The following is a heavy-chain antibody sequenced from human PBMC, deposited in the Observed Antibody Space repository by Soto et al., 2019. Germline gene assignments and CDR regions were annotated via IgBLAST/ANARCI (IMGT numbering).Heavy chain of an antibody. J-gene: IGHJ4*02. CDR2: ITDSSDTV. CDR1: GFSFSNYN. D-gene: IGHD3-3*01. CDR3: ARDFGHGYYLDY. Sequence: PGGSLRLSCVASGFSFSNYNMNWVRQAPGKGLEWVSYITDSSDTVHYADSVRGRFTIPRDNAESSLYLQMNSLRDEDTAVYFCARDFGHGYYLDYWGRGTLVTVSS. V-gene: IGHV3-48*02.